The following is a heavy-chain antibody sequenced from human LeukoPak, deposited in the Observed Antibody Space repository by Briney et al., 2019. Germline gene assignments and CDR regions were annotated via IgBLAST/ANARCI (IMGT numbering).Heavy chain of an antibody. J-gene: IGHJ4*02. CDR2: INPNSGGT. CDR3: ARGRPGNWNDRDYFDY. Sequence: GASVKVSCKASGYTFTGYYMHWVRQAPGQGLEWMGWINPNSGGTNYAQKFQGRVTMTRDTSISTAYMELSRLRSDDTAVYYCARGRPGNWNDRDYFDYWGQGTLVTVSS. V-gene: IGHV1-2*02. CDR1: GYTFTGYY. D-gene: IGHD1-1*01.